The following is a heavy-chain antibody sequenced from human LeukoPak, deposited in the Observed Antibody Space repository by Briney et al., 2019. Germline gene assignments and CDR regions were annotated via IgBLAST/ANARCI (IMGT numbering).Heavy chain of an antibody. D-gene: IGHD2-2*01. J-gene: IGHJ6*02. CDR1: GFTFSSYS. CDR2: ISSSSSYS. V-gene: IGHV3-21*01. CDR3: ARALGDQPNFSYGLDV. Sequence: PGGSLRLSCAASGFTFSSYSMNWVRQAPGKGLEWVSSISSSSSYSYHADSLKGRFTISRDNAENSLHLQLNSLRAEDTAVYYCARALGDQPNFSYGLDVWGQGTTVTVSS.